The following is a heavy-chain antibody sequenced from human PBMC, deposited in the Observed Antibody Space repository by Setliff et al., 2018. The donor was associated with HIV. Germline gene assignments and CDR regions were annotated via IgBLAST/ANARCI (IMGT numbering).Heavy chain of an antibody. J-gene: IGHJ4*02. D-gene: IGHD6-13*01. CDR3: AKDLGQHLAFDY. CDR1: GFTFSYYG. V-gene: IGHV3-30*02. CDR2: IRYDDTYK. Sequence: GGSLRLSCATSGFTFSYYGMHWVRQAPGKGLEWVAFIRYDDTYKYYADSVKGRFTISRDNSKNTLYLQMNSLRDEDTAVYYCAKDLGQHLAFDYWGQGTLVTVSS.